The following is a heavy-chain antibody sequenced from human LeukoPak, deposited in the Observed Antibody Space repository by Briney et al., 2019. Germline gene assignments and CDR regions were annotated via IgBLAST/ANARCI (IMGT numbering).Heavy chain of an antibody. J-gene: IGHJ4*02. V-gene: IGHV4-34*01. CDR1: GGSFSGYY. CDR3: ARQQIYDFWSGYYGVGLNY. CDR2: INHSGST. Sequence: SETLSLTCAVYGGSFSGYYWSWIRQPPGKGLEWIGEINHSGSTNYNPSLKSRVTISVDTSKNQFSLKLSSVTAADTAVYYCARQQIYDFWSGYYGVGLNYWGQGTLVTVSS. D-gene: IGHD3-3*01.